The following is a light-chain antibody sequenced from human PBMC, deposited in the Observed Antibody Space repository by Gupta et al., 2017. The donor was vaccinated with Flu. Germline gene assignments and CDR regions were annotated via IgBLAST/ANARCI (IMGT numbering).Light chain of an antibody. CDR2: DAS. J-gene: IGKJ1*01. Sequence: ILMTQSPATLSVSPGERATLSCRASQSLNYNLAWYQQKPGQAPRLLIYDASTRATGVPARFRGSGSGTEFNLTISSLQSEDFALDYCQHYNTWTTQQKFGQGTKLEIK. V-gene: IGKV3-15*01. CDR3: QHYNTWTTQQK. CDR1: QSLNYN.